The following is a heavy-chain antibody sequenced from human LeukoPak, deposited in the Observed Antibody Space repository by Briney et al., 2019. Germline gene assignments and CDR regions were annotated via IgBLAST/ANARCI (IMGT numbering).Heavy chain of an antibody. CDR3: AKARGWFLDY. J-gene: IGHJ4*02. Sequence: GGSLRLSCAASGFTFSNYAMSWVRQAPGKGLEWVSGISGSGGSTYYADSVKGRFTISRDNSKNTLYLQMNSLRAEDTAVYYCAKARGWFLDYWGQGTLVTVSS. D-gene: IGHD6-19*01. CDR2: ISGSGGST. V-gene: IGHV3-23*01. CDR1: GFTFSNYA.